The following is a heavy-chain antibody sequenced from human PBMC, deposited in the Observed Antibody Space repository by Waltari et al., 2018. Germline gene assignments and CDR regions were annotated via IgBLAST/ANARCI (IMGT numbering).Heavy chain of an antibody. D-gene: IGHD3-9*01. CDR2: ISYSGST. V-gene: IGHV4-59*01. CDR1: GGSISSYY. J-gene: IGHJ6*02. Sequence: QVQLQESGPGLVKPSETLSLTCTVSGGSISSYYWSWIRQPPGKGLEWIGYISYSGSTNYNPSLKSGVTIAVDTSKNQVALKLSSVTAADTAVYYCARAARRRYCDWSHAANYYYGMDVWGQGTTVTVSS. CDR3: ARAARRRYCDWSHAANYYYGMDV.